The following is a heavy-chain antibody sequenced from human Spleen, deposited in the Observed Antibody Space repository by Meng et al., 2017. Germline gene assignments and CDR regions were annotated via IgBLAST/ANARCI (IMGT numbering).Heavy chain of an antibody. CDR1: GYSFIHYW. D-gene: IGHD6-13*01. CDR3: ARDEDISAAGKLFGDY. Sequence: GESLKISCRGSGYSFIHYWIGWVRQMPGKGLEWMAIIYPGDSNTRYSQSFRGQVTISADRSISTAYLQWSSLKASDTAMYYCARDEDISAAGKLFGDYWGQGTLVTVSS. J-gene: IGHJ4*02. CDR2: IYPGDSNT. V-gene: IGHV5-51*01.